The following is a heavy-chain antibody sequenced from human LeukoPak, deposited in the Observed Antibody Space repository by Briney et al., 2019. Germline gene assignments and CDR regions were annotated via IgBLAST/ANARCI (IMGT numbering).Heavy chain of an antibody. CDR2: IYHSGST. J-gene: IGHJ6*03. V-gene: IGHV4-38-2*02. Sequence: PSETLSLTCTVSGYSISSGYYWGWIRQPPGKGLEWIRSIYHSGSTYYNPSLKSRVTISVDTSKNQFSLKLSSVTAADTAVYYCARRASSSSYHYYYYYYYMDVWGKGTTVTVSS. CDR1: GYSISSGYY. D-gene: IGHD6-6*01. CDR3: ARRASSSSYHYYYYYYYMDV.